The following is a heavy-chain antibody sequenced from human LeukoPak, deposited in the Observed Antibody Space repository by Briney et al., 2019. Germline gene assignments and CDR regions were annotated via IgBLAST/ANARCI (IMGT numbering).Heavy chain of an antibody. CDR3: ARVQGRWSYFFDY. CDR2: IYSGGST. J-gene: IGHJ4*02. V-gene: IGHV3-53*01. CDR1: GFTVSSNY. D-gene: IGHD1-26*01. Sequence: GGSLRLSCAASGFTVSSNYMSWVRQAPGKGLEWVSVIYSGGSTYYADSVKGRFTISRDNSKNTLYLQMNSLRAEDTAVYYCARVQGRWSYFFDYWGQGTLVTVSS.